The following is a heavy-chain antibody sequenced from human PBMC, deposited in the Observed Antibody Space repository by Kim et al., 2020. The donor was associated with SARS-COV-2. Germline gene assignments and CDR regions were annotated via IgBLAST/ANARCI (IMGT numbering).Heavy chain of an antibody. Sequence: ASVNVSCKVSGYTLTELSMHWVRQAPGKGLEWMGGFDPEDGETIYAQKFKGRVTMTEDTSTDTAYMELSSLRSEDTAVYYCATGVAVAGRSSDYYYYYGMDVWGPGTTGTVSS. J-gene: IGHJ6*02. CDR2: FDPEDGET. D-gene: IGHD6-19*01. V-gene: IGHV1-24*01. CDR1: GYTLTELS. CDR3: ATGVAVAGRSSDYYYYYGMDV.